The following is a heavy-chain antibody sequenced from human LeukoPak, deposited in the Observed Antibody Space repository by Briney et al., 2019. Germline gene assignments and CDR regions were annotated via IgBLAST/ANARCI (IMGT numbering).Heavy chain of an antibody. Sequence: GGSLRLSCAASGFTFSSYSMNWVRQASGKGLEWVSYISSSGSTIYYADSVKGRFTISRDNAKNSLYLQMNSLRAEDTAVYYCARDVSSTSSWWFDPWGQGTLVIVSS. J-gene: IGHJ5*02. CDR2: ISSSGSTI. CDR1: GFTFSSYS. D-gene: IGHD2-2*01. V-gene: IGHV3-48*04. CDR3: ARDVSSTSSWWFDP.